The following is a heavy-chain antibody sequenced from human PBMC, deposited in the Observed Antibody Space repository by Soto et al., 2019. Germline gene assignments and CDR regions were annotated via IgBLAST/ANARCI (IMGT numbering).Heavy chain of an antibody. CDR3: ARARWYDAFDV. CDR1: GFFISSGNY. Sequence: SETLSLTCAVPGFFISSGNYWGWIRKPPGKGLEWIGSIFHGGNTYFNPSLKSRVTISVDMSKNQFSLKLNSVTAADTAVYYCARARWYDAFDVWGQGTVVTVSS. J-gene: IGHJ3*01. D-gene: IGHD2-15*01. V-gene: IGHV4-38-2*01. CDR2: IFHGGNT.